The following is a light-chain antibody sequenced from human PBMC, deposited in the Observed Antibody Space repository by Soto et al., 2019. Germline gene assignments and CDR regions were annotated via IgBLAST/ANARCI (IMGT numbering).Light chain of an antibody. V-gene: IGKV1-39*01. CDR1: QAISNY. Sequence: DIQMTQSPSFLSASVGDRVTITCRASQAISNYLNWYQQRPGKAPNLLIFGAKTLQSGVPSRFSGSGYGTDFTLTITTLQPEDFGIYYCPQCHVTPLTFGQGTRLEIK. CDR3: PQCHVTPLT. J-gene: IGKJ5*01. CDR2: GAK.